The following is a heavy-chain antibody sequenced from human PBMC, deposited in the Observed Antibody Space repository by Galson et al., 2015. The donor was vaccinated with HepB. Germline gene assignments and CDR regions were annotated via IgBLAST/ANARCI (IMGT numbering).Heavy chain of an antibody. J-gene: IGHJ6*02. CDR1: GFTFSSYS. CDR3: ARYPSVGIAVAGTYYYYGMDV. V-gene: IGHV3-21*01. D-gene: IGHD6-19*01. Sequence: SLRLSCAASGFTFSSYSMNWVRQAPGKGLEWVSSISSSSSYIYYADSVKGRFTISRDNAKNSLYPQMNSLRAEDTAVYYCARYPSVGIAVAGTYYYYGMDVWGQGTTVTVSS. CDR2: ISSSSSYI.